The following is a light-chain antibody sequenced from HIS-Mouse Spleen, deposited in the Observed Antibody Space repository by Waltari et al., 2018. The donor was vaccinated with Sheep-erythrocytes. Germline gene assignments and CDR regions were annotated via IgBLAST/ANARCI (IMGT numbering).Light chain of an antibody. V-gene: IGKV1-33*01. J-gene: IGKJ4*01. CDR3: QQYDNLLT. CDR2: DAS. Sequence: DIVMTQSPDSLAVSLGERATITCQASQDISNYLNWYQQKPGKAPKLLIYDASNLETGVPSRFSGSGSGTDFTFTISSLQPEDIATYYCQQYDNLLTFGGGTKVEIK. CDR1: QDISNY.